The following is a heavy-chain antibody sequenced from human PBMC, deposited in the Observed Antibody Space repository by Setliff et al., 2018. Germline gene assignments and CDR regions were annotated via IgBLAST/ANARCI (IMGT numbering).Heavy chain of an antibody. CDR2: IYYSGST. J-gene: IGHJ4*02. Sequence: SETLSLTCTVSGGPVSSGSYYWSWIRQPPGKGLEWIGYIYYSGSTNYNPSLKSRVTISVDTSKNQFSLKLSSVTAADTAVYYCARADSSGYYPYFDYWGQGTLVTVSS. CDR3: ARADSSGYYPYFDY. V-gene: IGHV4-61*01. CDR1: GGPVSSGSYY. D-gene: IGHD3-22*01.